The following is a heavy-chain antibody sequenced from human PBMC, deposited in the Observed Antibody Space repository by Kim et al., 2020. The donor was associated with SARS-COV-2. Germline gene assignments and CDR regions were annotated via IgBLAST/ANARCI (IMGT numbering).Heavy chain of an antibody. D-gene: IGHD3-22*01. V-gene: IGHV4-31*02. J-gene: IGHJ1*01. CDR3: ARAEDSSGSYFQH. Sequence: YNPSLKGRVTTSVDTSKNQFSLKLSSVTAADTAVYYCARAEDSSGSYFQHWGQGTLVTVSS.